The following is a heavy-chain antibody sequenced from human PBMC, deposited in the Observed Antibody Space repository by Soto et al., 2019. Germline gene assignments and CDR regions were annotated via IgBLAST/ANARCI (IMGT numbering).Heavy chain of an antibody. CDR2: IHDSGNA. CDR3: ARDKFSYGDNGWFDP. CDR1: GGSITNSGHY. D-gene: IGHD4-17*01. J-gene: IGHJ5*02. Sequence: QVQLQESGPGLVKPSQTLSLTCTVSGGSITNSGHYWSWVRQRPGKGLEWVGYIHDSGNADYNPILKSRASISVDSSKNQFSLKLTSVTAADTAKYFCARDKFSYGDNGWFDPWGQGILVTGS. V-gene: IGHV4-31*03.